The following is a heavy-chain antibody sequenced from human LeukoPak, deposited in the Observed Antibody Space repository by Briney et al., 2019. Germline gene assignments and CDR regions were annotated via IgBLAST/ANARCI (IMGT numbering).Heavy chain of an antibody. V-gene: IGHV3-33*01. J-gene: IGHJ4*02. D-gene: IGHD2-15*01. CDR3: AGSRSHKDPRIDY. CDR2: IWYDGGNK. Sequence: GGSLRLSCAASGFTFSSYGMHWVRQAPGKGLEWVAVIWYDGGNKYYADSVKGRFTISRDNSKNTLYLQMNSLRAEDTAVYYCAGSRSHKDPRIDYWGQGTLVTVSS. CDR1: GFTFSSYG.